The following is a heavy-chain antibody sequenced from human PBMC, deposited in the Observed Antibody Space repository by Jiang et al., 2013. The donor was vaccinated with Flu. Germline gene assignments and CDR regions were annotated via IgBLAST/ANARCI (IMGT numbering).Heavy chain of an antibody. CDR2: IGTAGDT. Sequence: VQPGGPLRLSCAASGFTFSSYDMHWVRQATGKGLEWVSAIGTAGDTYYPGSVKGRFTISXENAKNSLYLQMNSLRAGDTAVYYCARGGSLLELEFDPWGQGTLVTVSS. CDR3: ARGGSLLELEFDP. D-gene: IGHD5-24*01. J-gene: IGHJ5*02. V-gene: IGHV3-13*01. CDR1: GFTFSSYD.